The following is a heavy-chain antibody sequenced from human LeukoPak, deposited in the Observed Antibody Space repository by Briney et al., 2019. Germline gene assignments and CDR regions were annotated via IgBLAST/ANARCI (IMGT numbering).Heavy chain of an antibody. V-gene: IGHV3-23*01. Sequence: GGSLRLSCAASGFTFSSYAMSWVRQAPGKGLEWVSAISGGGANSYYADSVEGRFTISRDNSKDTLYLQMNSLGAEDTAVYYCAKDLVPAGAKRPVGHWGQGTLVTVSS. CDR3: AKDLVPAGAKRPVGH. CDR2: ISGGGANS. D-gene: IGHD4/OR15-4a*01. CDR1: GFTFSSYA. J-gene: IGHJ4*02.